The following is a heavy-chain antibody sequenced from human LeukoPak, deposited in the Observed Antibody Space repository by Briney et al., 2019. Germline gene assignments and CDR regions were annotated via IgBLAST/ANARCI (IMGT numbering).Heavy chain of an antibody. CDR1: GFTVSSNY. CDR3: ANRYIAVAGTVFDY. V-gene: IGHV3-66*02. J-gene: IGHJ4*02. Sequence: GGSLRLSCAASGFTVSSNYMSWVRQAPGKGLEWVSVIYSGGSTYYADSVKGRFTISRDNSKNTLYLQMNSLRAEDTAVYYCANRYIAVAGTVFDYWGQGTLVTVSP. CDR2: IYSGGST. D-gene: IGHD6-19*01.